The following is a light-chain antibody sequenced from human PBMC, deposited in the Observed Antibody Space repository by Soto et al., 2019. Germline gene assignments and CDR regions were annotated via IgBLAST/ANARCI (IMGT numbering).Light chain of an antibody. CDR1: SSDIGGYAY. CDR2: EVT. Sequence: QSALTQPASVSGSPGQSITISCTGTSSDIGGYAYVSWYQQHPGKAPKLVIYEVTTRPSGVSNRFSGSKSGKTASLTISGLQAEDEADYYCSSYAGSSTLVFGGGTKLTVL. CDR3: SSYAGSSTLV. J-gene: IGLJ2*01. V-gene: IGLV2-14*01.